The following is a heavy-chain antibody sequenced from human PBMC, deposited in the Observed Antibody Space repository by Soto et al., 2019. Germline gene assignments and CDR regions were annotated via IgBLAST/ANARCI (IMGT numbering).Heavy chain of an antibody. CDR3: ASFNCDSPNCVPLDP. CDR2: IYYSGTS. V-gene: IGHV4-39*01. Sequence: QLQLQESGPGLVKPSETLSLTCTVSGGSISDDTYYWGWIRQPPGKGLEWIGSIYYSGTSSYNPSLKSRVTLSVDTSKTHLSLTLRSVPAAAPAVCCCASFNCDSPNCVPLDPWGQGTLVVVSS. CDR1: GGSISDDTYY. J-gene: IGHJ5*02. D-gene: IGHD2-2*01.